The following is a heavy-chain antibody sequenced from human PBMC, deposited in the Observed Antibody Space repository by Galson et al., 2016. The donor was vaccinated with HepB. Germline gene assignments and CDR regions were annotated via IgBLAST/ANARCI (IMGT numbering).Heavy chain of an antibody. CDR2: IFHIGST. Sequence: SETLSLTCTVSGGPISSNRYYWGWIRQPPGKGLEWIGSIFHIGSTYYNASLKSRATISVDTSKSQFSLKSRSLTATDTAVYYCARFGGDWGFWGQGNLVIVSS. D-gene: IGHD2-21*02. J-gene: IGHJ1*01. CDR3: ARFGGDWGF. V-gene: IGHV4-39*01. CDR1: GGPISSNRYY.